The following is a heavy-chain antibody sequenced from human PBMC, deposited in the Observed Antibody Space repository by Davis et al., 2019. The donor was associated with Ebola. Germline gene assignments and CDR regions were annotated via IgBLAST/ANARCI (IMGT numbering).Heavy chain of an antibody. J-gene: IGHJ4*02. CDR3: AKDGGLLWFRELDY. D-gene: IGHD3-10*01. V-gene: IGHV3-9*01. Sequence: PGGSLRLSCAASGFTFDDYAMHWVRQAPGKGLEWVSGISWNSGSIGYADSVKGRFTISRDNAKNSLYLQMNSLRAEDTALYYCAKDGGLLWFRELDYWGQGTLVTVSS. CDR2: ISWNSGSI. CDR1: GFTFDDYA.